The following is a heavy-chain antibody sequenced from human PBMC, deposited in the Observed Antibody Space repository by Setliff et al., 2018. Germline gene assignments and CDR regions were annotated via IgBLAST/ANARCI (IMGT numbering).Heavy chain of an antibody. V-gene: IGHV3-30*03. CDR3: ARDQVPYYGGNPPDAFDI. D-gene: IGHD3-10*01. J-gene: IGHJ3*02. Sequence: GSLRLSCSASGFTFSNYGMHWVRQAPGKGLEWVAVISYDGSNKYYADSVKGRFTISRDNSKNTLYLQMNSLRAEDTAVYYCARDQVPYYGGNPPDAFDIWGQGTMVTVSS. CDR2: ISYDGSNK. CDR1: GFTFSNYG.